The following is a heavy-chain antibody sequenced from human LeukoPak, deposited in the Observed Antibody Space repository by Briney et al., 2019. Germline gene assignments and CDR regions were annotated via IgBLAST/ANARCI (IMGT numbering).Heavy chain of an antibody. V-gene: IGHV4-59*01. Sequence: PSETLSLTCTASGGSISSYYWSWIRQPPGKGLEWIGYIYYSGSTNYNPSLKSRVTISVDTSKNQFSLKLSSVTAADTAVYYCARARYYDSSGYYASLYYYYYMDVWGKGTTVTVSS. J-gene: IGHJ6*03. CDR3: ARARYYDSSGYYASLYYYYYMDV. CDR2: IYYSGST. CDR1: GGSISSYY. D-gene: IGHD3-22*01.